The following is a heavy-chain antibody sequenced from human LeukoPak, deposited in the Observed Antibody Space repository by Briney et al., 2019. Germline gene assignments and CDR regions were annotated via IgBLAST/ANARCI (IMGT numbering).Heavy chain of an antibody. CDR3: ARSSRRYYGIDDYGIDV. J-gene: IGHJ6*04. D-gene: IGHD1-26*01. V-gene: IGHV1-2*02. Sequence: ASVKVSCKASGDTFTGYYMHWVRQAPGHGLEWMGWINPNSGGTNYAQKFQGRVTMTRDTSISTAYMELSRLRSDHTAVDYSARSSRRYYGIDDYGIDVWCEGTTVTVSS. CDR1: GDTFTGYY. CDR2: INPNSGGT.